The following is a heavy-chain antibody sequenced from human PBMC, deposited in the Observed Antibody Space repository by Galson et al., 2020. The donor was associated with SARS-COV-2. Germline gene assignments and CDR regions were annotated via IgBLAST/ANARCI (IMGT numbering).Heavy chain of an antibody. CDR3: AAGAVAGTGY. CDR1: GFPFSSYV. Sequence: GGSLRLSCAASGFPFSSYVLSWVRQAPGRGLEWVSGVSGSGGSTYYADSVRGRFTISRDSSRNKLYLQMNSLRADDTAVYYCAAGAVAGTGYWGQGTLVTVSS. D-gene: IGHD6-19*01. CDR2: VSGSGGST. V-gene: IGHV3-23*01. J-gene: IGHJ4*02.